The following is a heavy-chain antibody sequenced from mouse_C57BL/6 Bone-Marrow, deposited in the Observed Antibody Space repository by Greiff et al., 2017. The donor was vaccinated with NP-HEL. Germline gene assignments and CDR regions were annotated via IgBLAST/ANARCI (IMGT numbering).Heavy chain of an antibody. CDR1: GYAFSSSW. J-gene: IGHJ2*01. CDR2: IYPGDGDT. CDR3: ARGQLWSYFDY. Sequence: VQLQQSGPELVKPGASVKISCKASGYAFSSSWMNWVKQRPGKGLEWIGRIYPGDGDTNYNGKFKGKATLTADKSSSTAYMQLSSLTSEDSAVYFCARGQLWSYFDYWGQGTTLTVSS. D-gene: IGHD6-1*01. V-gene: IGHV1-82*01.